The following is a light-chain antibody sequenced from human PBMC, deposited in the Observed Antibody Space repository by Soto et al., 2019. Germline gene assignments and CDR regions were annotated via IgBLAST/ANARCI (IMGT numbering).Light chain of an antibody. CDR3: QVWDSSSDHVV. CDR1: NIGSKS. Sequence: SYELTQPPSVSVAPGKTARITCGGNNIGSKSVHWYQQKPGQAPVMVIYYESDRPSGIPERFSGSNSGNTATLTISRVEAGDEADYYCQVWDSSSDHVVFGGGTKLTLL. J-gene: IGLJ2*01. V-gene: IGLV3-21*04. CDR2: YES.